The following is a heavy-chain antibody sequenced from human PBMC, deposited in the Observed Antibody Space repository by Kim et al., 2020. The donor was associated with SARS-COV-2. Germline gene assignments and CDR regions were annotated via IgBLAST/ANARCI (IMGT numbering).Heavy chain of an antibody. CDR3: AKDGSGYYYYYGMDV. J-gene: IGHJ6*02. V-gene: IGHV3-9*01. D-gene: IGHD3-10*01. CDR2: ISWNSGSI. Sequence: GGSLRLSCAASGFTFDDYAMHWVRQAPGKGLEWVSGISWNSGSIGYADSVKGRFTISRDNAKNSLYLQMNSLRAEDTALYYCAKDGSGYYYYYGMDVWGQGTTVTVSS. CDR1: GFTFDDYA.